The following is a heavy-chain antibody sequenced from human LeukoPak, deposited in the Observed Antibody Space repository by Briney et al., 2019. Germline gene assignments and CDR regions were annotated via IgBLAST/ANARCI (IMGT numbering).Heavy chain of an antibody. CDR2: INPNSGGT. J-gene: IGHJ5*02. D-gene: IGHD3-22*01. CDR1: GYTFGGYY. V-gene: IGHV1-2*02. Sequence: GASVKVSCKASGYTFGGYYIHWVRQAPGQGLEWMGWINPNSGGTNYAQKFQGRVTMTRDTSISTAYMELSRLRSDDTAVYYCAREALPSYDSSGYSWFDPWGQGTLVTVSS. CDR3: AREALPSYDSSGYSWFDP.